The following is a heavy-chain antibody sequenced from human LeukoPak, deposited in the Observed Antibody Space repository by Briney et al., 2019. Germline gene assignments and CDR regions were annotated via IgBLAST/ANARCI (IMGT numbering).Heavy chain of an antibody. CDR1: GFTFSSYE. D-gene: IGHD3/OR15-3a*01. Sequence: GGSLRLSCAASGFTFSSYEMNWVRQAPGKGLEWVSYISSSGSTIYYADSVKGRFTISRDNAKNSLYLQMNSLRAEDTAVYYFARVDWDRFDYWGQGTLVTVSS. CDR2: ISSSGSTI. J-gene: IGHJ4*02. V-gene: IGHV3-48*03. CDR3: ARVDWDRFDY.